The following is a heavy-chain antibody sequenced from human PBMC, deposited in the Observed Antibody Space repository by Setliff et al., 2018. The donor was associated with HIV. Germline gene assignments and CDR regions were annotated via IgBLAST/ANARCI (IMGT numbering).Heavy chain of an antibody. Sequence: PSETLSLTCAVYGASFSDYYWSWIRQSPGKGLEWIGEITDGGDTAYNSSLQSRLTISLDTSKKQFALKLHSMTAADTAVYYCARGSSCSSSSCYLYYYYYYGVDVWGPGTAVTVSS. CDR1: GASFSDYY. J-gene: IGHJ6*02. D-gene: IGHD2-2*01. CDR2: ITDGGDT. V-gene: IGHV4-34*01. CDR3: ARGSSCSSSSCYLYYYYYYGVDV.